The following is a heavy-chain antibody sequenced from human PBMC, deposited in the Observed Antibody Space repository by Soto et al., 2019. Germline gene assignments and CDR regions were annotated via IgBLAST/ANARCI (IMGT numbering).Heavy chain of an antibody. V-gene: IGHV2-5*02. J-gene: IGHJ4*02. CDR2: IYWDDDK. D-gene: IGHD2-15*01. Sequence: QITLKESGPTLVKPTQTLTLTCTFSGFSLSTSGVGVGWIRQPPGKALEWLALIYWDDDKRYSPSLKSRLTTXKXSSKNQVVLTMTTMDPVDTATYYCAHRRSYCSGGSCYSGFDYWGQGTLVTVSS. CDR3: AHRRSYCSGGSCYSGFDY. CDR1: GFSLSTSGVG.